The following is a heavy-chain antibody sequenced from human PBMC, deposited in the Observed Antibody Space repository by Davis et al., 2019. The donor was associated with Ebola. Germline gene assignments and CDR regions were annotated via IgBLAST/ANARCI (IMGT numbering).Heavy chain of an antibody. J-gene: IGHJ3*02. V-gene: IGHV3-9*01. Sequence: SLKISCIASGFKFDDHAMNWVRQSPGRGLEWVSGISWDSGTVLYADSVKGRFTISRDNAKNSLYLQMNSLRAEDTALYYCAKVYDYSTLAAFDIWGQGTMVTVSS. CDR1: GFKFDDHA. CDR2: ISWDSGTV. D-gene: IGHD4-11*01. CDR3: AKVYDYSTLAAFDI.